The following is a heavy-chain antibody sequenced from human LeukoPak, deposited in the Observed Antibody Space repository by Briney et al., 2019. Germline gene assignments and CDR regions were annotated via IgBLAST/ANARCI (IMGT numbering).Heavy chain of an antibody. CDR2: IYTSGST. J-gene: IGHJ4*02. D-gene: IGHD2-21*02. Sequence: KSSETLSLTCTVSGGSISSYYWSWIRQPPGKGLEWIGYIYTSGSTNYNPSLKSRATISVDTSKNQFSLKLSSVTAADTAVHYCARHKGVTAISPFDYWGQGTLVTVSS. V-gene: IGHV4-4*09. CDR1: GGSISSYY. CDR3: ARHKGVTAISPFDY.